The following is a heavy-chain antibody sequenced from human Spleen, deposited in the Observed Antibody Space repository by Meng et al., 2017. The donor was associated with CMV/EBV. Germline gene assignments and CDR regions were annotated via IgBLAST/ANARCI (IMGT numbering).Heavy chain of an antibody. V-gene: IGHV3-21*06. CDR2: ISGDNNNI. CDR1: GFTFSSYW. Sequence: GGSLRLSCAASGFTFSSYWMSWVRQAPGKGLEWVSSISGDNNNIYYADSVKGRFIISRDNAKSSLFLHMNSLRVEDTAVYYCASDWGSAAAYFDYWGQGTLVTVSS. CDR3: ASDWGSAAAYFDY. D-gene: IGHD6-13*01. J-gene: IGHJ4*02.